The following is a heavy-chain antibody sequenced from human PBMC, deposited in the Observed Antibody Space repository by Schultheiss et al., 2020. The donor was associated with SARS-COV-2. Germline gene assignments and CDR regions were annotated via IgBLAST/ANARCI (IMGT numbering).Heavy chain of an antibody. J-gene: IGHJ5*02. CDR3: ARDGSSGYYSWFDP. CDR2: ISYDGTNK. V-gene: IGHV3-30*03. Sequence: GGSLRLSCAASGFTFSSYGLHWVRQAPGKGLEWVAVISYDGTNKYYADSVKGRFTISRDNSKNTLYLQMNSLRAEDTAVYYCARDGSSGYYSWFDPWGQGTLVTVSS. CDR1: GFTFSSYG. D-gene: IGHD3-22*01.